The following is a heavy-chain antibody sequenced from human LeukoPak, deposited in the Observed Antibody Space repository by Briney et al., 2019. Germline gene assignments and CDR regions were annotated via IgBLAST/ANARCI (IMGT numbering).Heavy chain of an antibody. CDR2: IRSKAYGGTT. CDR1: GFTFGDYA. Sequence: QPGGSLRLSCTAYGFTFGDYAMRCVRQAPGKGLEWVGFIRSKAYGGTTEYAASVKGRFTISRDDSKSIAYLQMNSLKTEDTAVYYCTRGGGYYDSSGYYSGYWGQGTLVTVSS. CDR3: TRGGGYYDSSGYYSGY. J-gene: IGHJ4*02. D-gene: IGHD3-22*01. V-gene: IGHV3-49*04.